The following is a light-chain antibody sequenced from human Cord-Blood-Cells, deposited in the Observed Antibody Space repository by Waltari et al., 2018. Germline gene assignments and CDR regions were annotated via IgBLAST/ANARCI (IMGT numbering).Light chain of an antibody. V-gene: IGLV1-51*02. Sequence: QSVLTQPPSVSAAPGQKVTLSCSGRSSHIGNNYVSWYQQLPGTAPKLLIYENNKRPSGIPDRFSGSKSGTSATLGITGLQTGDEADYYCGTWDSSLSAYVVFGGGTKLTVL. CDR2: ENN. CDR3: GTWDSSLSAYVV. J-gene: IGLJ2*01. CDR1: SSHIGNNY.